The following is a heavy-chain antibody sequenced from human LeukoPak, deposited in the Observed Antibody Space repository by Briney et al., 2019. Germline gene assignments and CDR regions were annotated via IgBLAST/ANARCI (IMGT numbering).Heavy chain of an antibody. D-gene: IGHD3-22*01. CDR3: ARDQHYYDSSGYYLGLD. Sequence: ASVKVSCKASGYTFTSYGISWVRQAPGQGLEWMGWISAYSGNTNYAQKLQGRVTMTTDTSTSTAYMELRSLRSDDTAVYYCARDQHYYDSSGYYLGLDWGQGTLVTVSS. V-gene: IGHV1-18*01. CDR2: ISAYSGNT. CDR1: GYTFTSYG. J-gene: IGHJ4*02.